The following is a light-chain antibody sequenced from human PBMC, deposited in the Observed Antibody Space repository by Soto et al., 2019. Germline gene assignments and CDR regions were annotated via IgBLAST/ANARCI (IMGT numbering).Light chain of an antibody. V-gene: IGLV2-23*01. CDR2: EGS. J-gene: IGLJ1*01. CDR1: SSDVGSYNL. CDR3: CSYARSNTFV. Sequence: QSALTQPASVSGSPGQSITISCPGTSSDVGSYNLVSWYQQHPGKAPKLMIYEGSKRPSGVSNRFSGSKSGNTASLTISGLQAEDEADYYCCSYARSNTFVFGTGTKVTVL.